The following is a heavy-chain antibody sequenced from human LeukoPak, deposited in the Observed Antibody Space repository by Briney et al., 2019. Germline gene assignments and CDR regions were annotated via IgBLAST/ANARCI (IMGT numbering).Heavy chain of an antibody. CDR1: GGSISSYY. Sequence: PSETLSLTCTVSGGSISSYYWSWIRQPPGKGLEWIGYIYYSGSTNYNPSLKSRVTISVDTSKNQFSLKLSSVTAADTAVYYCARDNGGSFDPWGQGTLVTVSS. V-gene: IGHV4-59*01. CDR2: IYYSGST. D-gene: IGHD6-25*01. J-gene: IGHJ5*02. CDR3: ARDNGGSFDP.